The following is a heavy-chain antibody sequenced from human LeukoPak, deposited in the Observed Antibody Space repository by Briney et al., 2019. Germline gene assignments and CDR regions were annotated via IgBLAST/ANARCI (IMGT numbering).Heavy chain of an antibody. Sequence: GGSLRLXCAASGFIVSSNYMSWGRPAPGKGLEWVSVISSGGNTYYADSVKGRFTISRDISKNTLYLQMNGLRAEDTAVYYCAREVRGYYFDYWGQGTLVTVSS. CDR3: AREVRGYYFDY. CDR1: GFIVSSNY. D-gene: IGHD3-22*01. J-gene: IGHJ4*02. V-gene: IGHV3-53*01. CDR2: ISSGGNT.